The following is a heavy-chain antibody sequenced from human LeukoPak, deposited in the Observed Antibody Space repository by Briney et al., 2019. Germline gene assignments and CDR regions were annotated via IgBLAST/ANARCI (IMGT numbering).Heavy chain of an antibody. D-gene: IGHD2-2*01. J-gene: IGHJ4*02. V-gene: IGHV1-69*06. Sequence: ASVKVSCKASGGTFSSYAISWVRQAPGQGLEWMGGIIPIFGTANYAQKFQGRVTMTEDTSTDTAYMELSSLRSEDTAVYYCATQQVVPAAYSNGYFDYWGQGTLVTVSS. CDR2: IIPIFGTA. CDR1: GGTFSSYA. CDR3: ATQQVVPAAYSNGYFDY.